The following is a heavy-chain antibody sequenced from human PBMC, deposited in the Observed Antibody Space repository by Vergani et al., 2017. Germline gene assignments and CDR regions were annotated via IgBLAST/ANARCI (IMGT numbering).Heavy chain of an antibody. CDR1: GLVFSDYT. V-gene: IGHV3-23*04. CDR3: ARDWRLLYNRFDP. CDR2: ISGSATGGVT. J-gene: IGHJ5*02. Sequence: EVQLVESGGDLAQPGGSLTLSCVAYGLVFSDYTMSWVRQAPGRGLEWVSIISGSATGGVTYVADYVKGRFTIFRDNSKNTMYLQMNSLRDEDTGVYYCARDWRLLYNRFDPWGQGTLVTVSS. D-gene: IGHD1-14*01.